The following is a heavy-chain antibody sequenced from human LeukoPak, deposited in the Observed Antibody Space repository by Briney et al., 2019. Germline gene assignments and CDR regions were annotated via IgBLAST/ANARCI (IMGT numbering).Heavy chain of an antibody. J-gene: IGHJ3*02. CDR1: GFTFSSYA. CDR3: TTDGYSYGANDALDI. V-gene: IGHV3-23*01. CDR2: ISGSGGST. Sequence: GGSLRLSCAASGFTFSSYAMSWVRQAPGKGLEWVSAISGSGGSTYYADSVKGRFTISRDNSKNTLYLQMNSLKTEDTAVYYCTTDGYSYGANDALDIWGQGTMVTVSS. D-gene: IGHD5-18*01.